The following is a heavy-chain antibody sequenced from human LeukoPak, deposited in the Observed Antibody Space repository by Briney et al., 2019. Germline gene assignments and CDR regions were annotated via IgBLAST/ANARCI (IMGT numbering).Heavy chain of an antibody. CDR2: IYPGDSDT. D-gene: IGHD3-22*01. Sequence: GESLKISCKGSGYSFSSYWIGWVRQMPGKGLEWMGIIYPGDSDTRYSPSFQGQVTISADKSISAAYLQWSSLKASDTAMYYCARLHDSSGYDAFDIWGQGTMVTVSS. CDR3: ARLHDSSGYDAFDI. J-gene: IGHJ3*02. V-gene: IGHV5-51*01. CDR1: GYSFSSYW.